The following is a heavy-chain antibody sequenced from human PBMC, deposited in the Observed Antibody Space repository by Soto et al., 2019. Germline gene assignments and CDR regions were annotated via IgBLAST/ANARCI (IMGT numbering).Heavy chain of an antibody. CDR2: IDTDGTTT. J-gene: IGHJ3*01. D-gene: IGHD5-12*01. V-gene: IGHV3-74*01. CDR1: GFTFSNYL. CDR3: ARDRNGYNF. Sequence: EVQLVESGGNLVQPGGSLRLSCAASGFTFSNYLMHWVRQVPGKGLVWVSRIDTDGTTTHYADSVKGRFTISRDNAKNTLYLQMNSLRVEVTAMYYCARDRNGYNFWGQGTMVTVSS.